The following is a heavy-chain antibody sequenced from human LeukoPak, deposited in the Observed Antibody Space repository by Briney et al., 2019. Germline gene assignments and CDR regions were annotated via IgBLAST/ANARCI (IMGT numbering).Heavy chain of an antibody. CDR3: ARGSLYDFWSGYYLGYYYMDV. CDR1: GGSFSGYY. Sequence: KASETLSLTCAVYGGSFSGYYWSWIRQPPGKGLEWIGEINHSGSTNYNPSLKSRVTISVDTSKSQFSLKLSSVTAADTAVYYCARGSLYDFWSGYYLGYYYMDVWGKGTTVTVSS. V-gene: IGHV4-34*01. CDR2: INHSGST. J-gene: IGHJ6*03. D-gene: IGHD3-3*01.